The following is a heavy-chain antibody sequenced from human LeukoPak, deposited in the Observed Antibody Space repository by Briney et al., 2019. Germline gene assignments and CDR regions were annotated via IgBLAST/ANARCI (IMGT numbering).Heavy chain of an antibody. J-gene: IGHJ3*02. CDR1: GLIPSDQI. V-gene: IGHV3-72*01. CDR2: SRNKDRSYTT. D-gene: IGHD2/OR15-2a*01. Sequence: GGTLRLSCTVSGLIPSDQIIDCVRQAPGKGLERVGRSRNKDRSYTTEYAASVKGIFTISRDDSQNSVYLQMNSLRTEDTAVYYCSRDGGKNGNSAFDIWGQGTMVTVSS. CDR3: SRDGGKNGNSAFDI.